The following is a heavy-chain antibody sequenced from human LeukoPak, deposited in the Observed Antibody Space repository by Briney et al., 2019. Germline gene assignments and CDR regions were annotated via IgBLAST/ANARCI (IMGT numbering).Heavy chain of an antibody. CDR3: ARTERLLWFGEFYHY. V-gene: IGHV3-30*04. CDR2: VSYDGSNT. Sequence: PGRSLRLSCAASGFTFGSYAMHWVRQAPGKGLEWVAIVSYDGSNTYYTDSVKGRFTISRDNFKNTLYLQMNSLRTEDTSVYYCARTERLLWFGEFYHYWGQGTLVTVSS. D-gene: IGHD3-10*01. CDR1: GFTFGSYA. J-gene: IGHJ4*02.